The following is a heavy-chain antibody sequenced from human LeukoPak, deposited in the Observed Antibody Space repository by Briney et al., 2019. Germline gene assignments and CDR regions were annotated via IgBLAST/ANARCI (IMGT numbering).Heavy chain of an antibody. CDR1: GITFSTYG. J-gene: IGHJ6*02. V-gene: IGHV3-30*18. CDR2: ISHDENNK. Sequence: PGGSLRLSCAASGITFSTYGMYWVRQAPGKGLEWVAVISHDENNKYYADSVKGRFTISRDNSKNTLYLQMNSLRAGDTAVYYCANAGRDSSSTISCGMDVWGQGTTVTVSS. D-gene: IGHD6-13*01. CDR3: ANAGRDSSSTISCGMDV.